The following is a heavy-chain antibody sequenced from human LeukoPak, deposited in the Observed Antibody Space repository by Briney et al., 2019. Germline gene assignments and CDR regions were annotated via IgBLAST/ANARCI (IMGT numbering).Heavy chain of an antibody. J-gene: IGHJ3*02. CDR2: ISAYNGNT. CDR3: AKEGYSSSWYLAFDI. V-gene: IGHV1-18*01. Sequence: ASVKVSCKASGYTFTSYGISWVRQAPGQGLEWMGWISAYNGNTNYAQKLQGRVTMTTDTSTSTAYMELRSLRSDDTAVYYCAKEGYSSSWYLAFDIWGQGTMVTVSS. D-gene: IGHD6-13*01. CDR1: GYTFTSYG.